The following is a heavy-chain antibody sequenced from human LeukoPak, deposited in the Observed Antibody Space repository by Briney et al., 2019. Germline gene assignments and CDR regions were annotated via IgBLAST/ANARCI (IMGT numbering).Heavy chain of an antibody. CDR2: MSVTGTT. J-gene: IGHJ4*02. CDR1: GASIRDHY. V-gene: IGHV4-4*07. CDR3: ARSAGMVRGVIIMGMRDY. D-gene: IGHD3-10*01. Sequence: SETLSLTCTVSGASIRDHYWTWIRQPAGKGLEWIGRMSVTGTTDYNSSLTSRVTMSIDTSNNQFSLKLSSVTAADTAVYYCARSAGMVRGVIIMGMRDYWGQGTLVTVSS.